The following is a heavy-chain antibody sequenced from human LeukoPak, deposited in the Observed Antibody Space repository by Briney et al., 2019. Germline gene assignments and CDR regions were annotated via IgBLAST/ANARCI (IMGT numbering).Heavy chain of an antibody. CDR1: GFALSTNY. J-gene: IGHJ5*02. D-gene: IGHD1-26*01. CDR2: IYRDGST. V-gene: IGHV3-66*02. Sequence: GGSLRLSCAAPGFALSTNYLSWVRQARGKGLEWVSVIYRDGSTYYTDSVKGRFTISRDNSKNPLYLQMNSLRPEDTAVYYCARDQRSESYYPWGWFDPWGQGTLVTASS. CDR3: ARDQRSESYYPWGWFDP.